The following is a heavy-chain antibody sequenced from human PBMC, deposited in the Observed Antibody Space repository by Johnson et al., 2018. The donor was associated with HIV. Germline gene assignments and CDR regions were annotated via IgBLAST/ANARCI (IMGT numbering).Heavy chain of an antibody. D-gene: IGHD5-18*01. J-gene: IGHJ3*01. V-gene: IGHV3-30*02. Sequence: QVQLVESGGGVVQPGGSLRLSCAASGLTFSSYGMHWVGQAPGKGLEWMAFIRYEGNNKYYADSVKGRFTISRDNSRNTVYLQMSNLSTEETAVYYCAKGEAQEGWIQLGSYAFDFWGRGTMVTVSS. CDR2: IRYEGNNK. CDR3: AKGEAQEGWIQLGSYAFDF. CDR1: GLTFSSYG.